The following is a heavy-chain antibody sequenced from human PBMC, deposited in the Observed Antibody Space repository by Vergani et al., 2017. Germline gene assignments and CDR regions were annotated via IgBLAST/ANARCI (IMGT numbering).Heavy chain of an antibody. V-gene: IGHV3-23*01. D-gene: IGHD6-19*01. Sequence: EVQLLESGGGLVQPGGSLRLSCAASGFTFSSYAMSWVRQAPGKGLEWVSAISGSGGSTNYADSVKGRFTISRDNSKNTLYLQMNSLRAEDTAVYYCAKLVSGWYWENDYWGQGTLVTVSS. J-gene: IGHJ4*02. CDR3: AKLVSGWYWENDY. CDR1: GFTFSSYA. CDR2: ISGSGGST.